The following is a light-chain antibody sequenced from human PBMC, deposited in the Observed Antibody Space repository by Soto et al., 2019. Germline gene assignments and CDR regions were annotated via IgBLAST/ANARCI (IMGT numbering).Light chain of an antibody. J-gene: IGKJ5*01. CDR3: QQYDHLPIT. Sequence: DLPMTQSPSSLSTSEGDRVTITCQASQDISNYLNWYQQKPGKAPKLLIYDASHLETGVPSRFSGSGSGTDFTFTISSLQPEDIATYYCQQYDHLPITFGQGTRLEIK. CDR1: QDISNY. V-gene: IGKV1-33*01. CDR2: DAS.